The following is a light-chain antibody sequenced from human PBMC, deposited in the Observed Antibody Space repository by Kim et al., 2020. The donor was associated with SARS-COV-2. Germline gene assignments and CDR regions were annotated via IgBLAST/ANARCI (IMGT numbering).Light chain of an antibody. Sequence: EIVLTQSPGTLSLSPGERATLSCRDSQSVRNNYLAWYQQKPGQAPRLLVYGASGRATGIPDRFSGSGSGTDFTLTITRLEPEDFAVYFCQQYGTSPRTFGQGTKLEI. CDR2: GAS. CDR1: QSVRNNY. J-gene: IGKJ2*01. CDR3: QQYGTSPRT. V-gene: IGKV3-20*01.